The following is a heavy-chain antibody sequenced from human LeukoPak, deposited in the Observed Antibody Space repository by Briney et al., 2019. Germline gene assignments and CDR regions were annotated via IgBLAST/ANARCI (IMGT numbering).Heavy chain of an antibody. J-gene: IGHJ4*02. Sequence: SETLSLTCTVSGGSISSGSYYWSWIRQPAGQGLEWIGRIYTSGSTNYNPSLKSRVTISVDTSKNQFSLKLSSVTAADTAVYYCARDRFRIGYSYTDYWGQGTLVTVSS. CDR3: ARDRFRIGYSYTDY. D-gene: IGHD5-18*01. CDR2: IYTSGST. CDR1: GGSISSGSYY. V-gene: IGHV4-61*02.